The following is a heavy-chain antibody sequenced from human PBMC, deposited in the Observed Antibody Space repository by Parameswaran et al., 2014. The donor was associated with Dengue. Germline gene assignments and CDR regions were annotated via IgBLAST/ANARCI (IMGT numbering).Heavy chain of an antibody. D-gene: IGHD3-3*01. V-gene: IGHV3-23*01. CDR3: ARGGYYQPFDY. CDR2: ISASGGST. CDR1: SNA. Sequence: SNARGCARCPGKGWSGVSGISASGGSTYYADSLRGRFTISRDNSKNTVSLQADSLRVEDTGVYYCARGGYYQPFDYWGQGTVVTVSS. J-gene: IGHJ4*02.